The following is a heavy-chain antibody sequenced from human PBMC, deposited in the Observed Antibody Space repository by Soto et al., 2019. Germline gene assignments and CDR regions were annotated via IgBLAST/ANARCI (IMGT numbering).Heavy chain of an antibody. V-gene: IGHV3-9*01. CDR2: ISWNSGSI. J-gene: IGHJ4*02. CDR1: GFTFDDYA. CDR3: ASSAGSSASFDY. D-gene: IGHD6-13*01. Sequence: ELQLVESGGGLVQPGRSLRLSCAASGFTFDDYAMHWVRQAPGKGLEWVSGISWNSGSIGYADSVKGRFTISRDNAKNSLYLQMNSLRAEDTALYYCASSAGSSASFDYWGQGTLVTVSS.